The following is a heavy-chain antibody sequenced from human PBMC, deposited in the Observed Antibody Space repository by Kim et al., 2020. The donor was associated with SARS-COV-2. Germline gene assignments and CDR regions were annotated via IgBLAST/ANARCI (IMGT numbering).Heavy chain of an antibody. J-gene: IGHJ6*02. V-gene: IGHV4-59*13. CDR3: ARASGYSSDWADWGGMDV. CDR2: IYYSGRT. Sequence: SETLSLTCTVSVGSLIGYYWSWMRQPPGKGLEWIGYIYYSGRTNYNTSLKSRVTISVDTSKNQFSLKVNSVTAADTAVYYCARASGYSSDWADWGGMDVCGQGTTVTVSS. D-gene: IGHD6-19*01. CDR1: VGSLIGYY.